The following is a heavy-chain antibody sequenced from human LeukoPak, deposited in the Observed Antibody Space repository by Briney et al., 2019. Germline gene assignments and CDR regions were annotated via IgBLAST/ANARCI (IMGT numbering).Heavy chain of an antibody. CDR3: AREERGSSSNDAFDI. CDR2: IIPIFGTA. V-gene: IGHV1-69*05. J-gene: IGHJ3*02. D-gene: IGHD6-13*01. Sequence: SVKVSCKASGGTFSSYAISWVRQAPGQGLEWMGGIIPIFGTANYAQKFQGRVTITTDESTSTAYIELSSLRSEDTAVYYCAREERGSSSNDAFDIWGQGTMVTVSS. CDR1: GGTFSSYA.